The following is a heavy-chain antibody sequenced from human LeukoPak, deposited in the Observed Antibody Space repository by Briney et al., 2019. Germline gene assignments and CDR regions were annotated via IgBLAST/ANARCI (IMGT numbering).Heavy chain of an antibody. J-gene: IGHJ6*02. Sequence: ASVKVSCKASGYTFTSYGISWVRQAPGQGLEWMGWISAYNGNTNYAQKLQGRVTMTTDTSTSTAYMELRSLRSDDTAVYYCARLVGATSGLLLRSYYYYGMDVWGQGTTVTVSS. V-gene: IGHV1-18*01. CDR3: ARLVGATSGLLLRSYYYYGMDV. D-gene: IGHD1-26*01. CDR2: ISAYNGNT. CDR1: GYTFTSYG.